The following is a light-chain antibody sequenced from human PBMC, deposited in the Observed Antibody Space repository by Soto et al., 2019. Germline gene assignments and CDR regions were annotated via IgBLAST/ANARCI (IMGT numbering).Light chain of an antibody. Sequence: QSVLTQPPSASGTPGQRVTMSCSGGSSNIGSNFVYWYQQVPGTAPKLLIYRNNQRPSGVPDRFSGSKSATSASLAISGLQSEDEADYYCAAWDDSLNGLYVFGTGTKLTVL. CDR1: SSNIGSNF. J-gene: IGLJ1*01. V-gene: IGLV1-44*01. CDR3: AAWDDSLNGLYV. CDR2: RNN.